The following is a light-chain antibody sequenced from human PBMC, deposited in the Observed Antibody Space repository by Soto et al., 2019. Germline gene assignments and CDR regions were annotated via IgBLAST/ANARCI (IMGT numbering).Light chain of an antibody. J-gene: IGKJ1*01. Sequence: DIQMTQSPSTLSASVGDRVTINCRASQSISSWLAWYQHKPGKAPKLLIYKASTLESGVPSTFSGSGSGTEFTLTISSLQPDDFATYYCQQYHTYSMTFGQGTKVEIK. V-gene: IGKV1-5*03. CDR3: QQYHTYSMT. CDR1: QSISSW. CDR2: KAS.